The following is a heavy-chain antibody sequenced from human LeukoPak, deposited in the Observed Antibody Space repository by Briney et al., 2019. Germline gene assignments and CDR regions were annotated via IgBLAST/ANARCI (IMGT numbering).Heavy chain of an antibody. CDR3: AKVPPINGYDPYYYYGMDV. J-gene: IGHJ6*04. V-gene: IGHV3-23*01. D-gene: IGHD5-12*01. CDR1: GFTFSSYA. CDR2: ISGSGGST. Sequence: GGSLRLSCAASGFTFSSYAMSWVRQAPGKGLEWVSAISGSGGSTYYAGSVKGRFTISRDNSKNTLYLQMNSLRAEDTAVYYCAKVPPINGYDPYYYYGMDVWGKGTTVTVSS.